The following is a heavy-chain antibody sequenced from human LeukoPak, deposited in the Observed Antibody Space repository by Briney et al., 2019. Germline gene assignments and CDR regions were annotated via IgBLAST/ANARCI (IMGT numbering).Heavy chain of an antibody. Sequence: GGSLRLSCAASGFTFSTYWMSWVRQAPGKGLEWVANIKQDGSDKYYADSVKGRFTISRDNAKNSLFLQMNSLRAEDTAVYYCARVRCSRNICFPDYWGQGTLVTVSS. D-gene: IGHD2/OR15-2a*01. CDR2: IKQDGSDK. V-gene: IGHV3-7*01. CDR3: ARVRCSRNICFPDY. CDR1: GFTFSTYW. J-gene: IGHJ4*02.